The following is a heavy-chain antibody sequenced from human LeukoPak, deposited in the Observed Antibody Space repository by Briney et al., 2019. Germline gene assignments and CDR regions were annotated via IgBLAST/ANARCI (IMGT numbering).Heavy chain of an antibody. V-gene: IGHV4-30-2*01. J-gene: IGHJ5*02. CDR3: ARGGASRSHLHWFDP. CDR1: GGSISSGGYS. CDR2: IYHSGST. Sequence: SQTLSLTCAVSGGSISSGGYSWSWIRQPPGKGLEWIGYIYHSGSTYYNPALKSRVTKSVDRSKNQFSLKLSSVTAADTAVYYCARGGASRSHLHWFDPWGQGTLVTVSS. D-gene: IGHD3-10*01.